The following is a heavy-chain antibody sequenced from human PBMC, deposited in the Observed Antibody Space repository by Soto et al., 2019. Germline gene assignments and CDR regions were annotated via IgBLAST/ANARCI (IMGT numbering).Heavy chain of an antibody. V-gene: IGHV3-33*01. D-gene: IGHD6-6*01. Sequence: QVQLVESGGGVVQPGRSLRLSCAASGFTFRNYGMHWVRQAPGKGLEWVAVIWYDGSNKYYADSVKGRIAISRDNSKKTLSLQRNSLRAEDTAVYYCTRDVASRYFDLWGRGTLVIVSS. CDR3: TRDVASRYFDL. J-gene: IGHJ2*01. CDR2: IWYDGSNK. CDR1: GFTFRNYG.